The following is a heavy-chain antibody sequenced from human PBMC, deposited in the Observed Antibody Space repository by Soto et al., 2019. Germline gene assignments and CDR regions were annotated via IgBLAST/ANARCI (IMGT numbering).Heavy chain of an antibody. V-gene: IGHV1-46*01. CDR2: IKPSRGST. D-gene: IGHD1-20*01. CDR3: PRDVSWYV. Sequence: GASVNVSFKSSVYTFPSYSMQRVREGAGEGLEWMEIIKPSRGSTTYAQTFQDRLSMTRDTSTSTDYMEVSSLRVEDTAVYYCPRDVSWYVWGQGTTVSVS. J-gene: IGHJ6*02. CDR1: VYTFPSYS.